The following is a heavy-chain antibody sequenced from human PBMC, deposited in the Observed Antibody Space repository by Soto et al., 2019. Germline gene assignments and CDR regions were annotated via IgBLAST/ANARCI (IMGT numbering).Heavy chain of an antibody. D-gene: IGHD3-10*01. CDR1: GGSFSGYY. CDR3: ARGPWAYYYGSGSYKDYYYYYMDV. Sequence: SETLSLTCAVYGGSFSGYYWSWIRQPPGKGLEWIGEINHSGSTNYNPSLKSRVTISVDTSKNQFSLKLSSVTAADTAVYYCARGPWAYYYGSGSYKDYYYYYMDVWGKGTTVT. J-gene: IGHJ6*03. V-gene: IGHV4-34*01. CDR2: INHSGST.